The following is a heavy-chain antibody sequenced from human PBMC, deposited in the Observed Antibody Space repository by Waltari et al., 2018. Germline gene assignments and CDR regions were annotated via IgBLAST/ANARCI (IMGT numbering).Heavy chain of an antibody. J-gene: IGHJ4*02. V-gene: IGHV3-74*01. CDR2: IDGEGTTT. CDR3: TRDWRHMAFDY. D-gene: IGHD1-1*01. CDR1: GFSISHFW. Sequence: EIHLLESGGGLVQPGGSLRLSCTGSGFSISHFWMHWVRLTPGKGLLGVSRIDGEGTTTTDADSVKGRFTISRDNAKNTVYLDMSRLRVEDTAVYFCTRDWRHMAFDYWGQGTRVTVSS.